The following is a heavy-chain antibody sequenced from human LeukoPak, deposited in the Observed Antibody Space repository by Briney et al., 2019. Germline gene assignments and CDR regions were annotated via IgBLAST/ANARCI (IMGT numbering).Heavy chain of an antibody. CDR2: IYYSGST. Sequence: PSETLSLTCTVSGGSISSYYWSWIRQPPGKGLEWIGYIYYSGSTNYNPSLKSRVTISVDTSKNQFSLKLSSVTAADTAGYYCGGFGYSRRWYFLGFGHWGPGNPV. V-gene: IGHV4-59*01. D-gene: IGHD6-13*01. CDR3: GGFGYSRRWYFLGFGH. J-gene: IGHJ4*02. CDR1: GGSISSYY.